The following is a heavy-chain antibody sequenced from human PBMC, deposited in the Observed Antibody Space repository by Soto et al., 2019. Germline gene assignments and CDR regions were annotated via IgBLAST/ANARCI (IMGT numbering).Heavy chain of an antibody. V-gene: IGHV1-8*01. CDR1: GHSFTNND. J-gene: IGHJ5*02. Sequence: GAAVQISCKASGHSFTNNDVSWVRQATGQGLEWMGWKNHGRGDTGYAQKFQGRVTMTRDTAIATAYVELSSLRSDDTAIYYCARMATFGSLNWFGPWGQGTLVTVSS. CDR3: ARMATFGSLNWFGP. CDR2: KNHGRGDT. D-gene: IGHD3-16*01.